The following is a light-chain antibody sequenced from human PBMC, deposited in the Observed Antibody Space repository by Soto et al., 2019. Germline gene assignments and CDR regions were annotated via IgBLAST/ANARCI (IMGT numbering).Light chain of an antibody. Sequence: SYELTQPPSVSVAPGKTASITCGGNNIGSKSVHWYQQKPGQAPVLVICNDSDRPSGIPGRFSGSKFGNTATLTISRVEAGDEADYYCQVWDSSSDHVIFGGGTKLTVL. CDR2: NDS. V-gene: IGLV3-21*04. J-gene: IGLJ2*01. CDR3: QVWDSSSDHVI. CDR1: NIGSKS.